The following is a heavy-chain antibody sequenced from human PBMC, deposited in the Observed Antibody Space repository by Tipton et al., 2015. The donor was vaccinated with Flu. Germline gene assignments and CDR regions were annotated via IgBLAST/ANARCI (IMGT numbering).Heavy chain of an antibody. CDR2: INHSGST. J-gene: IGHJ4*02. V-gene: IGHV4-34*01. CDR3: ARGLFDWLLEYYFDY. Sequence: GLVKPSETLSLTCAVYGGSFSGYYRSWIRQPPGKGLEWIGEINHSGSTNYNPSLKSRVTISVDTSKNQFSLKLSSVTAADTAVYYCARGLFDWLLEYYFDYWGQGTLVTVSS. D-gene: IGHD3-9*01. CDR1: GGSFSGYY.